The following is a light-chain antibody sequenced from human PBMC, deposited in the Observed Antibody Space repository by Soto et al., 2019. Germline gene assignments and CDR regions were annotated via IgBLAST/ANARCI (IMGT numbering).Light chain of an antibody. CDR3: QQYDDWPLT. Sequence: ERVMTQSPATLSLSPGERATLSCRASQNIKTRLAWYQQRPGQAPRLLIYDAFTRATGIPARFSGSASGTEVTLTISSLQSEDFAVYYCQQYDDWPLTLGGGTKVEIK. CDR2: DAF. CDR1: QNIKTR. V-gene: IGKV3-15*01. J-gene: IGKJ4*02.